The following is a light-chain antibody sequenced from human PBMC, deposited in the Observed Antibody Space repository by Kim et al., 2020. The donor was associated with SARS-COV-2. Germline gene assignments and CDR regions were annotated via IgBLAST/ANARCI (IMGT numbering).Light chain of an antibody. J-gene: IGKJ1*01. CDR3: QQYGSSPPT. Sequence: APGERATLSCMASQIISSSYLAWYQQKPGQAPKFLIYGASRRATGIPDRFSGSGSGTDFTLTISRLEPEDFAVYYCQQYGSSPPTFGQGTKVDIK. CDR1: QIISSSY. V-gene: IGKV3-20*01. CDR2: GAS.